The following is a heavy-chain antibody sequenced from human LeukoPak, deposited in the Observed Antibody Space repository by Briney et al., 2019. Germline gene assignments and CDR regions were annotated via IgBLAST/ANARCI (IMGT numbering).Heavy chain of an antibody. CDR1: GFTFSSYA. J-gene: IGHJ4*02. D-gene: IGHD5-18*01. CDR3: ARVAEDTAMAPFDY. Sequence: PGRSLRLSCAASGFTFSSYAMHWVRQAPGKGLEWVAVISYDGSNKYYADSVKGRFTISRDNSKNTLYLQMNSLRAEDTAVYYCARVAEDTAMAPFDYRGQGTLVTVSS. CDR2: ISYDGSNK. V-gene: IGHV3-30*04.